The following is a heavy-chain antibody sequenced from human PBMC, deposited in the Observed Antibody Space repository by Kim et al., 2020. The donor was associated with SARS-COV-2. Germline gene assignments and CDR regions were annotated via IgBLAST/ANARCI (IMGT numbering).Heavy chain of an antibody. V-gene: IGHV3-23*01. D-gene: IGHD3-9*01. Sequence: GGSLRISCVASGFIFSSNAMNWVRQAPGKGLEWVSGIGGDATTHYADSVKGRFTISRDNSQSTLYLQMNSLRVEDTATYFCAKDLFDYSAMDVWGQGTTVTVSS. CDR3: AKDLFDYSAMDV. CDR2: IGGDATT. CDR1: GFIFSSNA. J-gene: IGHJ6*02.